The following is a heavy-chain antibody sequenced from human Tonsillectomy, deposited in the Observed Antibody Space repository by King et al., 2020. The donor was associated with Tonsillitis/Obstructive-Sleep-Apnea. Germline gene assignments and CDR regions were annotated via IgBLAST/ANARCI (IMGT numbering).Heavy chain of an antibody. CDR1: GFSLSTSGVG. CDR3: AYRSPCQEGGFFDY. D-gene: IGHD1-26*01. V-gene: IGHV2-5*02. Sequence: TLKESGPTLVKPTQTLTLTCTLSGFSLSTSGVGVGWIRQPPGKALEWLALFYWDDDRRYRPSLKNRLTITRDTSKNQVVLTMNNMDPVDTATYYCAYRSPCQEGGFFDYWGQGTLVTVSS. J-gene: IGHJ4*02. CDR2: FYWDDDR.